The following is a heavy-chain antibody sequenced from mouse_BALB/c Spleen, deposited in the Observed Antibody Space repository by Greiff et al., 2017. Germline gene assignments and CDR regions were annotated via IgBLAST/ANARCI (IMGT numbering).Heavy chain of an antibody. D-gene: IGHD2-14*01. J-gene: IGHJ1*01. V-gene: IGHV2-4-1*01. Sequence: VQLQESGPGLVQPSQSLSITCTVSGFSLTSYGVHWVRQSPGKGLEWLGVIWSGGSTDYNAAFISRLSISKDNSKSQVFFKMNSLQADDTAIYYCARRYDEGWYFDVWGAGTTVTVSS. CDR1: GFSLTSYG. CDR3: ARRYDEGWYFDV. CDR2: IWSGGST.